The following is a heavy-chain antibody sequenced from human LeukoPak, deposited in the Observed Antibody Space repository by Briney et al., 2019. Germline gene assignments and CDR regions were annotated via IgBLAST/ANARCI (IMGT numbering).Heavy chain of an antibody. V-gene: IGHV1-18*04. J-gene: IGHJ4*02. CDR1: GYTFTSYG. CDR3: ARDRGYDILTGYYTARTDY. Sequence: ASVKVSCKASGYTFTSYGISWVRQAPGQGLEWMGWISAYNGNTNYAQKLQGRVTMTIDTSTSTAYMELRSLRSDDTAVYYCARDRGYDILTGYYTARTDYWGQGTLVTVSS. D-gene: IGHD3-9*01. CDR2: ISAYNGNT.